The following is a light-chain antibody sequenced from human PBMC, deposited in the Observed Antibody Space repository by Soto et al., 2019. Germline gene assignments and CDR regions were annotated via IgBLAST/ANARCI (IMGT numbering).Light chain of an antibody. CDR2: DVS. Sequence: QMTQSPSSLSASVGDRVTITCRASQSIGDSLAWYQQKPGKAPYLLISDVSSLERGVPSRFSGSGSGTEFTLTISSMQPDDFATFYCQQYNGYSRTFGQGTKVDI. J-gene: IGKJ1*01. CDR3: QQYNGYSRT. V-gene: IGKV1-5*01. CDR1: QSIGDS.